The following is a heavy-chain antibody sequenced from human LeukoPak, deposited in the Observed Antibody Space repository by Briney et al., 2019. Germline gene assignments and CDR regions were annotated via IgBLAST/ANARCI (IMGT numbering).Heavy chain of an antibody. J-gene: IGHJ4*02. CDR1: GFTFTGYT. Sequence: PGGSLRLSCSASGFTFTGYTMHWVRQAPGKGLEYVSAISSGGSTYYIDSVKGRFTISRDNSKNTLYLQMSSLRPEDTAVYYCVKDLGSCSGTSCNDYWGQGTLVTVSS. CDR2: ISSGGST. V-gene: IGHV3-64D*06. CDR3: VKDLGSCSGTSCNDY. D-gene: IGHD2-2*03.